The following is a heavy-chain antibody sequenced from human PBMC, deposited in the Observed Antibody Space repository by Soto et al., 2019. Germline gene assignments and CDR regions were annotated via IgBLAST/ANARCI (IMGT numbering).Heavy chain of an antibody. V-gene: IGHV1-2*02. CDR2: INPGSGGT. CDR3: ARGVGSSWFDP. CDR1: GYTFTAYF. J-gene: IGHJ5*02. Sequence: ASVKVSCKASGYTFTAYFMHWVRQAPGQGLEWMGWINPGSGGTNYAQKFQGRVTMTRDTSISTAYMELSSLTSDDTAVYYCARGVGSSWFDPWGQGTLVTSPQ. D-gene: IGHD6-25*01.